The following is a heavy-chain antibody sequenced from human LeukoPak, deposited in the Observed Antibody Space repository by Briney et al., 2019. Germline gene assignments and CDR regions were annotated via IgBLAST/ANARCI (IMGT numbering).Heavy chain of an antibody. CDR1: GYAFTGYY. CDR3: AREKTAMDYYYYYMDI. CDR2: INPNSGGT. V-gene: IGHV1-2*02. J-gene: IGHJ6*03. D-gene: IGHD5-18*01. Sequence: ASVKVSCKASGYAFTGYYMHWVRQAPGQGLEWMGWINPNSGGTNYAQKFQGRVTMTRDTSISTAYTELSRLRSDDTAVYYCAREKTAMDYYYYYMDIWGKGTTVTISS.